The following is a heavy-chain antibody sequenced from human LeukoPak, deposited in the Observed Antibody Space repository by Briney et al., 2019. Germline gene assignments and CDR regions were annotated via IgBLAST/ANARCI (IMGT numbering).Heavy chain of an antibody. CDR1: GFTFSKYA. CDR3: AKDRPNFYGSGAYYKRNGDY. CDR2: ITSSGGTT. V-gene: IGHV3-23*01. J-gene: IGHJ4*02. Sequence: GFLRLSCAASGFTFSKYAMSWVRQAPGKGLEWVSSITSSGGTTYYADSGKGRFTISRDNSKSTLYLQMNSLRGEDTAIYYCAKDRPNFYGSGAYYKRNGDYWGQGTLVTVSS. D-gene: IGHD3-10*01.